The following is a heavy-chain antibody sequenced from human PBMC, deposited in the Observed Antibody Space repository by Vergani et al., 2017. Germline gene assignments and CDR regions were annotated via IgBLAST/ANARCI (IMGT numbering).Heavy chain of an antibody. J-gene: IGHJ6*03. Sequence: QVQLQESGPRLVRPSQTLSLTCTVPGGSINTGGYYWSWVRQRPGMGLDWIDYIYYSWTTYYNPSLESRLTLSLDASENHLSLKVTSVTAADTAVYYCARQKDYYMDGWGRGATVTVS. V-gene: IGHV4-31*03. CDR2: IYYSWTT. CDR3: ARQKDYYMDG. CDR1: GGSINTGGYY.